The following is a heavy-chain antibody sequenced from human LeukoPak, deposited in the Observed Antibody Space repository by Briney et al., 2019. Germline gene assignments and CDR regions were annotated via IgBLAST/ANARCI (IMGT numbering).Heavy chain of an antibody. D-gene: IGHD1-20*01. CDR3: ARDDNWNQFDY. CDR1: GYTFAGYY. J-gene: IGHJ4*02. CDR2: INPNSGGT. V-gene: IGHV1-2*06. Sequence: ASVKVSCKASGYTFAGYYMHWVRQAPGQGLEWMGRINPNSGGTNYAQKFQGRVTMTRDTSISTAYMELSRLRSDDTAVYYCARDDNWNQFDYWGQGTLVTVSS.